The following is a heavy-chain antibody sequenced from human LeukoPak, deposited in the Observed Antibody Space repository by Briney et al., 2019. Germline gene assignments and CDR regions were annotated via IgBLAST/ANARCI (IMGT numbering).Heavy chain of an antibody. D-gene: IGHD3-16*01. CDR3: ARRIFGGGGYAFDI. V-gene: IGHV5-51*01. CDR1: GYSFTSYW. J-gene: IGHJ3*02. Sequence: GESLKISCKGSGYSFTSYWIGWVRQMPGKGLEWMGIIFPGDSDTRYSPSFEGQVTISADRSNNTAYLQWRSLEASDTTIYYCARRIFGGGGYAFDIWGQGTVVTVSS. CDR2: IFPGDSDT.